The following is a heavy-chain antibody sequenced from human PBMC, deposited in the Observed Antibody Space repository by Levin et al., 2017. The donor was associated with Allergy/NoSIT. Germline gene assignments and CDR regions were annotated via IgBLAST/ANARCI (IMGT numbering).Heavy chain of an antibody. CDR3: ATDLRGVGATTSGNY. J-gene: IGHJ4*02. CDR2: FDPEDGET. Sequence: PMASVKVSCKVSGYTLTELSMHWVRQAPGKGLEWMGGFDPEDGETIYAQKFQGRVTMTEDTSTDTAYMELSSLRSEDTAVYYCATDLRGVGATTSGNYWGQGTLVTVSS. CDR1: GYTLTELS. V-gene: IGHV1-24*01. D-gene: IGHD1-26*01.